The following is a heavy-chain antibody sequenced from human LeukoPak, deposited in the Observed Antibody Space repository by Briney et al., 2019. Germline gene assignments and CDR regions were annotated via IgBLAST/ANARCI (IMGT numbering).Heavy chain of an antibody. CDR2: INQDGSTK. Sequence: GGSLRLSCAASGFTFSNYWMSWVRQAPGKGLEWVANINQDGSTKYYVGSVKGRFTISRDNAKNSVYLQMNGLRAEDTAVYYCARIGYSSSSFDFWGRGTLVTVSS. CDR1: GFTFSNYW. CDR3: ARIGYSSSSFDF. J-gene: IGHJ2*01. V-gene: IGHV3-7*01. D-gene: IGHD6-6*01.